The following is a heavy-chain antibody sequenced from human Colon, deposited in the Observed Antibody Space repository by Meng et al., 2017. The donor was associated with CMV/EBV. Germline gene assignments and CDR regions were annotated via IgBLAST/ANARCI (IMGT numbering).Heavy chain of an antibody. D-gene: IGHD6-19*01. CDR3: ARGYTSGCRDY. Sequence: SCKASGFTFDTYSIPWERQAPGQGLEWMGWVNTGNGNTKYSRNFQGRVTITRDSSATTTYMELNSLTSEDTAVYYCARGYTSGCRDYWGQGTLVTVSS. CDR1: GFTFDTYS. CDR2: VNTGNGNT. V-gene: IGHV1-3*04. J-gene: IGHJ4*02.